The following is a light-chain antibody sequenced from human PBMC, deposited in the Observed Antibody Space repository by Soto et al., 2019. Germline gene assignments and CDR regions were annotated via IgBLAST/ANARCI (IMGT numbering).Light chain of an antibody. J-gene: IGKJ1*01. CDR1: QSVYNNY. Sequence: EVVLTQSPGTLSLSPGETATLSCRTSQSVYNNYLAWYQQKPGQAPRILIHGASSRATDVPDRFSASGSGTDFTLTIRRLEPEDFAVYYCQQFTFSMWTFGQGTRVEV. CDR2: GAS. V-gene: IGKV3-20*01. CDR3: QQFTFSMWT.